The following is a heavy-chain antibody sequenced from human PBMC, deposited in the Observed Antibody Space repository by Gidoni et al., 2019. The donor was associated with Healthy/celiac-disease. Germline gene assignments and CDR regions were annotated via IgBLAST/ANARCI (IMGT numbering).Heavy chain of an antibody. CDR2: ISGSGGST. CDR1: GFTFSSHA. CDR3: AKDQAHYDFWKNDYYYGMDV. J-gene: IGHJ6*02. Sequence: EVQLLESGGGLVQPGGSLRLSCAASGFTFSSHAMSWVRQAPGKGLEWVSAISGSGGSTYYADSVKGRFTISRDNSKNTLYLQMNSLRAEDTAVYYCAKDQAHYDFWKNDYYYGMDVWGQGTTVTVSS. D-gene: IGHD3-3*01. V-gene: IGHV3-23*01.